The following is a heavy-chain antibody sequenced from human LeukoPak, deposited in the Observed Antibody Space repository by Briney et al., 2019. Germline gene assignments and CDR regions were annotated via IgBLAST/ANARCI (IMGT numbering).Heavy chain of an antibody. Sequence: SETLSLTCTVPGGSISSYYWSWIRQPPGKGLEWIGYIYYSGSTNYNPSLKSRVTISVDTSKNQFSLRLSSVTAADTALYYCARTITDSSGWYHFDYWGQGTLVTASS. V-gene: IGHV4-59*08. D-gene: IGHD6-19*01. CDR2: IYYSGST. J-gene: IGHJ4*02. CDR3: ARTITDSSGWYHFDY. CDR1: GGSISSYY.